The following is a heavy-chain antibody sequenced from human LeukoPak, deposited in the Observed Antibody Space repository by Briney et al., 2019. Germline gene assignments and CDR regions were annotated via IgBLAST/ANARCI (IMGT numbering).Heavy chain of an antibody. CDR3: AKDVYGANSRADY. D-gene: IGHD4-23*01. V-gene: IGHV3-30*02. CDR1: GFTFSTYG. J-gene: IGHJ4*02. Sequence: GGSLRLSCAASGFTFSTYGMHWVRQAPGKGLEWVTFIDFDGSNKYCADSVKGRFTISRDNSKNTLFLQMNSLRAEDTAIYYCAKDVYGANSRADYWGQGTLVIVSS. CDR2: IDFDGSNK.